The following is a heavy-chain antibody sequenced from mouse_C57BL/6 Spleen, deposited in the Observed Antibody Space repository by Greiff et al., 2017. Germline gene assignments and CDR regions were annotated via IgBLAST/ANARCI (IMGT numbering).Heavy chain of an antibody. D-gene: IGHD1-1*01. CDR1: GFSLSTSNMG. CDR2: IWWNADK. J-gene: IGHJ3*01. V-gene: IGHV8-5*01. CDR3: AQIAGTSSWFAY. Sequence: QVTLKVSGPGILQPSQTLSLSCSFSGFSLSTSNMGIGWIRQPSGKGLEWLAHIWWNADKYYNPSMKSQPTTSKDTSNNQVFLKITSVYTADTATYYCAQIAGTSSWFAYWGQGTLVTVSA.